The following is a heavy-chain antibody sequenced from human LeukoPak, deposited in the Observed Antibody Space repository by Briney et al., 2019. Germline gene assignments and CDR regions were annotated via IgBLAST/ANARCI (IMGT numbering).Heavy chain of an antibody. J-gene: IGHJ5*02. CDR1: GYTFTGYY. CDR2: INPNSGDT. CDR3: ARGAVFGGNWFDP. Sequence: ASVTVSCKASGYTFTGYYIHWVRQAPGQGLEWMGWINPNSGDTNYAQKFQGRVTMTRDTSISTVYMELSRLRFGDTAVYYCARGAVFGGNWFDPWGPGTLVTVSS. D-gene: IGHD3-3*01. V-gene: IGHV1-2*02.